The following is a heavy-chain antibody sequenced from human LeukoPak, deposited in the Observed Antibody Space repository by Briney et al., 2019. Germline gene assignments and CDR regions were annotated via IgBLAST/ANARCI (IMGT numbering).Heavy chain of an antibody. CDR3: ARGGNWFDP. V-gene: IGHV4-34*01. CDR1: GGSFTDYH. J-gene: IGHJ5*02. Sequence: PSETLSLTCAVYGGSFTDYHWSWIRQPPGKGLEWIGEITHSGSTSYNPSLMSRVTISVDTSKNQFSLKLTSVTAADTAVYYCARGGNWFDPWGQGTLVTVSS. CDR2: ITHSGST.